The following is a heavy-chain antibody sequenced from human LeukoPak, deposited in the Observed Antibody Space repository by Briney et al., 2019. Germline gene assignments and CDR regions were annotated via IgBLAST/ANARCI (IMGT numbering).Heavy chain of an antibody. D-gene: IGHD1-26*01. V-gene: IGHV4-38-2*02. Sequence: SSETLSLTCTVSGYSISSGYYWGWIRQSPEKGLEWIGSIYYTGRTYYNPSLKSRITISVDTSKNQFSLKLSSVTATDTAVYYCARIPSAPFNYSGTGPFDYWGQGTLVTVSS. CDR3: ARIPSAPFNYSGTGPFDY. CDR1: GYSISSGYY. CDR2: IYYTGRT. J-gene: IGHJ4*02.